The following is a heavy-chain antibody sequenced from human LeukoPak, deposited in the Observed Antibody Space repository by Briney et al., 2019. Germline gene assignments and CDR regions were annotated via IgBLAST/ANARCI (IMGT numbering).Heavy chain of an antibody. V-gene: IGHV1-18*04. Sequence: ASVKVFCKASGYTFTNYSISWGRQAPGQGLEWMGWISPYNDYTNYAQELQGRVTMTTDTSTSTGYMELRSLRSDDTAVYYCARWYCSSTSCYAGAFDMWGQGTMVTVSS. J-gene: IGHJ3*02. CDR3: ARWYCSSTSCYAGAFDM. D-gene: IGHD2-2*01. CDR1: GYTFTNYS. CDR2: ISPYNDYT.